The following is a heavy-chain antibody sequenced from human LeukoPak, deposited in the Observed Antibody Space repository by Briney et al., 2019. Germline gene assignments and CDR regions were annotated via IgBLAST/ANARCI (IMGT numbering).Heavy chain of an antibody. CDR1: GYTFTSYG. V-gene: IGHV1-18*01. J-gene: IGHJ3*02. Sequence: GASVKVSCKASGYTFTSYGISWVRQAPGQGLEWMGWISAYNGNTNYAQKLQGRVTMTTDTSTSTAYMEPRSLRSDDTAVYYCAATRFSGSYFGPDAFDIWGQGTMVTVSS. D-gene: IGHD1-26*01. CDR2: ISAYNGNT. CDR3: AATRFSGSYFGPDAFDI.